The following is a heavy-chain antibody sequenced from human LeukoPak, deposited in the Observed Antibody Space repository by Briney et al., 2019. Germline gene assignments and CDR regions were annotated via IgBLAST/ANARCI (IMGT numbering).Heavy chain of an antibody. CDR3: ARKGGATTYGYYYYYMDV. CDR1: GFTFSSYW. D-gene: IGHD1-26*01. Sequence: GGSLRLSCAASGFTFSSYWMSWVRQAPGKGLEWVANIKQDGSEKYYVDSVKGRFTISRDNAKNSLYLQMNSLRAEDTAVYYCARKGGATTYGYYYYYMDVWAKGTTVTISS. CDR2: IKQDGSEK. V-gene: IGHV3-7*01. J-gene: IGHJ6*03.